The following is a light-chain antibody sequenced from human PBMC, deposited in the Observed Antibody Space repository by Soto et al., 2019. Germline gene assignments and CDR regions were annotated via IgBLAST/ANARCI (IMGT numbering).Light chain of an antibody. J-gene: IGLJ2*01. CDR1: SGDVGGY. V-gene: IGLV2-14*01. CDR2: DVS. CDR3: ASYTTSSTLVL. Sequence: QSVLTQPASVSGSPGQSITISCTGTSGDVGGYVSWYQQQPGKAPKFLIYDVSSRPSGVSNRFSGSKSGNTASLTISGLQAEDEADYYCASYTTSSTLVLFGGGTKLTVL.